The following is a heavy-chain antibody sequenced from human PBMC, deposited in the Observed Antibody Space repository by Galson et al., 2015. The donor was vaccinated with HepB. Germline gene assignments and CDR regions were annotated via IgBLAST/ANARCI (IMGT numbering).Heavy chain of an antibody. CDR3: ARIFRRYYFGSGSYHDTFDH. CDR2: IFSNDEK. J-gene: IGHJ4*02. Sequence: PALVKPPQTLTLTCTVSGFSLSNARMGVSWIRQPPGKALEWLAHIFSNDEKSYSTSLKSGLTISKDTSKSQVVFTMTNMDPVDTATYYCARIFRRYYFGSGSYHDTFDHWGQGTLVTVSS. V-gene: IGHV2-26*01. D-gene: IGHD3-10*01. CDR1: GFSLSNARMG.